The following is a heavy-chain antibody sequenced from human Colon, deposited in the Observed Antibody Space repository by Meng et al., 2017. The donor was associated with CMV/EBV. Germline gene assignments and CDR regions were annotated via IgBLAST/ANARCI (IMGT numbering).Heavy chain of an antibody. J-gene: IGHJ1*01. CDR3: ASVKRGYCSSNSCYNRYMHH. CDR1: GYTFTGYY. V-gene: IGHV1-2*02. CDR2: INPNSGGT. D-gene: IGHD2-2*01. Sequence: ASVKVSCKASGYTFTGYYMHWVRQAPGQGLEWMGWINPNSGGTNYAQKFQGRVTMTRDTSISTAYMELSRLRSDDTAVYYCASVKRGYCSSNSCYNRYMHHWGQGTLVTVSS.